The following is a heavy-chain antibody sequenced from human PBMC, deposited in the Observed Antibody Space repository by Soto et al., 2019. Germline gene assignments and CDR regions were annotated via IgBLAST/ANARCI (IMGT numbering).Heavy chain of an antibody. D-gene: IGHD2-15*01. CDR1: GFAFSYSA. J-gene: IGHJ2*01. CDR2: ISGDGAKT. CDR3: AKGDGCGGGGCYTGTDWYFDL. Sequence: EVQLLESGGGLVQPGGSLRLSCAASGFAFSYSAINWVRQTPGKGLEWVSAISGDGAKTHFADSVKGRFTIPRDNSRDTLSLQMSNLRAEDTALYYGAKGDGCGGGGCYTGTDWYFDLWGRGTLVTVSS. V-gene: IGHV3-23*01.